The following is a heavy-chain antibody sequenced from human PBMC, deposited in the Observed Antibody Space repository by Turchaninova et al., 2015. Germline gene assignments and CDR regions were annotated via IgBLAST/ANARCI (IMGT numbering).Heavy chain of an antibody. CDR3: AGETTPSGWHSLDY. V-gene: IGHV4-59*02. Sequence: QVQLQESGPGLVKTSETVSLTCTVSGVSVNSYYWSWIRQPPGKRLEWIGYIFYGGTTRYNFSLKSRATMSLDTSKNQFSLELTSATAADTAFYYCAGETTPSGWHSLDYWGQGFLITVSS. D-gene: IGHD6-19*01. CDR1: GVSVNSYY. J-gene: IGHJ4*02. CDR2: IFYGGTT.